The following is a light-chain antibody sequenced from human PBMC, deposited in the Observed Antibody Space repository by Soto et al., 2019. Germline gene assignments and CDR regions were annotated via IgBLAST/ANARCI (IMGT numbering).Light chain of an antibody. CDR3: QAWDNNTAV. CDR1: KLGENF. Sequence: ELTQSPSVSVSPGQTASISCSGEKLGENFVCWYQQKPGQSPVVVIYHDDKRPSGIPERFSGSSSGNRATLTIAGTQALDEADYYCQAWDNNTAVFGGGTKLTVL. J-gene: IGLJ2*01. V-gene: IGLV3-1*01. CDR2: HDD.